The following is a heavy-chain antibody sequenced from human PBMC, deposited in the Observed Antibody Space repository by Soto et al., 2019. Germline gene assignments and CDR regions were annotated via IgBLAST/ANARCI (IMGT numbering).Heavy chain of an antibody. CDR1: GFTFTSYA. Sequence: EVQLLESGGSLVQPGGSLRLSCAASGFTFTSYAMNWVRQAPGKGLEWVSVISGSGGSTYYADSVKGRFTISRDNSKNTLYLQMNSLRAEDTAVYYCAKRTTGWYFDLWGRGTLVTVSS. CDR3: AKRTTGWYFDL. J-gene: IGHJ2*01. CDR2: ISGSGGST. V-gene: IGHV3-23*01.